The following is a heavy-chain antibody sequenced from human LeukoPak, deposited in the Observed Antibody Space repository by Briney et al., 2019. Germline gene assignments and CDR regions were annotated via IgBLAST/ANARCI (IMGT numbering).Heavy chain of an antibody. CDR1: GFIFRVFG. Sequence: GGSLRLSCAASGFIFRVFGMHWVRQAPGKGLEWVAFIRYDGGEESYGNTVKGRFTVSRDNSKNTLYLQMNSLRADDTAVYYCDQVYGSACGEFIHFWGQGTQVTVSS. CDR3: DQVYGSACGEFIHF. D-gene: IGHD3-10*01. V-gene: IGHV3-30*02. J-gene: IGHJ4*02. CDR2: IRYDGGEE.